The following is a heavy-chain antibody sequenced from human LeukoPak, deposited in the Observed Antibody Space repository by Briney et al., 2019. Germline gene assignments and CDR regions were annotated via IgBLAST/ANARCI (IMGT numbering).Heavy chain of an antibody. V-gene: IGHV3-30-3*01. CDR3: ARGQLEDY. CDR1: GFTFSSYA. Sequence: PGRSLRLSCAASGFTFSSYAMHWVRQAPGKGLEWVAVISYDGSNKYYADSVKGRFTISRDNSKNTLYLQMNSLRSEDTAVYYCARGQLEDYWGQGTLVTVSS. CDR2: ISYDGSNK. D-gene: IGHD1-1*01. J-gene: IGHJ4*02.